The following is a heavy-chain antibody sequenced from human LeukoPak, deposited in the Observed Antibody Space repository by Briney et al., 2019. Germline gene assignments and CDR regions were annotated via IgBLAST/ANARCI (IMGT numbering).Heavy chain of an antibody. CDR3: ARGVSSGYYYYFDY. CDR2: TYYRSNWYN. J-gene: IGHJ4*02. V-gene: IGHV6-1*01. Sequence: SQTLSLTCAISGDSVSSNSAAWNWIRQSPSRGLEWLGSTYYRSNWYNDYAVSVKSRITINPDTSKNQFSLHLNSVTPEDTAVYFCARGVSSGYYYYFDYWGQGTLVTVSS. D-gene: IGHD6-19*01. CDR1: GDSVSSNSAA.